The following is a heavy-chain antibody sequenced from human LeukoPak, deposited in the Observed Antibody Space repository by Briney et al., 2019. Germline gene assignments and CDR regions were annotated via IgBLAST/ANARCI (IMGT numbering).Heavy chain of an antibody. J-gene: IGHJ4*02. CDR1: GFTFSNYA. CDR2: ISYDGTNK. V-gene: IGHV3-30*09. D-gene: IGHD1-1*01. CDR3: ARSLGGYSDNWDVFGIDY. Sequence: GGSLRLSCAASGFTFSNYAMHWVRQAPGKGLEWVAVISYDGTNKYYADSVKGRFAISRDNSKNTLYLQMNSLRAEDTAVYYCARSLGGYSDNWDVFGIDYWGQGTLVTDSS.